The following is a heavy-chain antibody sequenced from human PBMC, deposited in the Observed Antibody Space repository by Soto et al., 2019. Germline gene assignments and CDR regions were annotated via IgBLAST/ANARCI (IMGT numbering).Heavy chain of an antibody. CDR2: IYHSGNT. D-gene: IGHD3-10*01. CDR3: ARRWGEGRVDY. J-gene: IGHJ4*02. Sequence: SDTLSLTCAVSGGSISSSNWWSWVRQPPGKGLEWIGEIYHSGNTNYNPSLKSRVTMAVDKSRNQFSLKLSSVTAADTAVYYCARRWGEGRVDYWGQGTLVTVS. V-gene: IGHV4-4*02. CDR1: GGSISSSNW.